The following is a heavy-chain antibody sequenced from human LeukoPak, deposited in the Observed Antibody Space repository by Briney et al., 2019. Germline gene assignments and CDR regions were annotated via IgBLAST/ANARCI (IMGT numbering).Heavy chain of an antibody. J-gene: IGHJ5*02. CDR2: MNPNSGNT. Sequence: ASVXXSXXASGXXFTSYDINWVRQATGQGLEWMGWMNPNSGNTGYAQKFQGRVTMTRNTSISTAYMELSSLRSEDTAVYYCARDTLSRYYYGSGSRKNWFDPWGQGTLVTVSS. CDR1: GXXFTSYD. V-gene: IGHV1-8*01. D-gene: IGHD3-10*01. CDR3: ARDTLSRYYYGSGSRKNWFDP.